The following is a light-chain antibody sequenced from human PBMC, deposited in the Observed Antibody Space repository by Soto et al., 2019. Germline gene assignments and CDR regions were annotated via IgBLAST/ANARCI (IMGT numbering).Light chain of an antibody. Sequence: QSALTQPPSASGSLGQSVTISCTGSSSDVGAFDSVSWYQQHPHKAPQIIIYEVSKRPSGVPDRFSGSKSGNTASLTVSGLHADDEADYFCSSYAGRNNYVFGTGTKVTVL. J-gene: IGLJ1*01. CDR2: EVS. CDR1: SSDVGAFDS. CDR3: SSYAGRNNYV. V-gene: IGLV2-8*01.